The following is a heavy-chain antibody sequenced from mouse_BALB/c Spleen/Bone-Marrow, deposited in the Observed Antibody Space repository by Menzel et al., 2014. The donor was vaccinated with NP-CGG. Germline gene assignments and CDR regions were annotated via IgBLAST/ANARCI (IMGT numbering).Heavy chain of an antibody. CDR1: GFTFSDYY. D-gene: IGHD2-4*01. V-gene: IGHV5-4*02. J-gene: IGHJ3*01. CDR3: ARDYDYDPAWFAY. CDR2: VSDGGSYT. Sequence: EVQGVESGGGLVKPGGSLKLSCAASGFTFSDYYMYWVRQTPEKRLEWVATVSDGGSYTYYPDSVKGRFTISRGNAKNNLYLQMSSLRSEDTAMYYCARDYDYDPAWFAYWGQGTLVTVSS.